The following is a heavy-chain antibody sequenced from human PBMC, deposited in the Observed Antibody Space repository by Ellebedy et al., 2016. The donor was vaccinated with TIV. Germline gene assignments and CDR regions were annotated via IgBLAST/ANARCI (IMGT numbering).Heavy chain of an antibody. Sequence: GESLKISCAASGFTFSSYWMYWVRQAPGKGLEWVSRMKGDGSSVTYADSVKGRFTISRDNSKNTLYLQMNSLRTEDTAVHYCAKDRGNYGGAPYKGMDVWGQGTTVIVSS. J-gene: IGHJ6*02. D-gene: IGHD3-10*01. CDR1: GFTFSSYW. V-gene: IGHV3-74*01. CDR3: AKDRGNYGGAPYKGMDV. CDR2: MKGDGSSV.